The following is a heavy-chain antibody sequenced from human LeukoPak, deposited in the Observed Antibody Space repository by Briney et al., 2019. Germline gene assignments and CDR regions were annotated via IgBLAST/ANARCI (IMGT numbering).Heavy chain of an antibody. Sequence: GASVKVSCKASGYTFISYDINWGRQATGQGGEWRGGMNPNSGKTGYAQKFQGRVTMTRITSTSTAYMELSSLRSEDTAIYYCARRLAVAGVLPDYWGQGTPVTVSS. J-gene: IGHJ4*02. CDR1: GYTFISYD. CDR2: MNPNSGKT. CDR3: ARRLAVAGVLPDY. D-gene: IGHD6-19*01. V-gene: IGHV1-8*01.